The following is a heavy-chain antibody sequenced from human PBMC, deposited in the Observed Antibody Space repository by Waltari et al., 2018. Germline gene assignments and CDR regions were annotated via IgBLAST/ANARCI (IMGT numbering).Heavy chain of an antibody. Sequence: QLQLQESGPGLVKPSETLSLTCTVSGGSISSSSYYWGWIRQPAGKGLEWIGSIYYSGCTSYNPSLKSRVTISVDTSKTQFSLKLSSVTAADTAVYYCARNPTYYYGSGSPWAFDIWGQGTMVTVSS. CDR2: IYYSGCT. CDR1: GGSISSSSYY. V-gene: IGHV4-39*07. J-gene: IGHJ3*02. D-gene: IGHD3-10*01. CDR3: ARNPTYYYGSGSPWAFDI.